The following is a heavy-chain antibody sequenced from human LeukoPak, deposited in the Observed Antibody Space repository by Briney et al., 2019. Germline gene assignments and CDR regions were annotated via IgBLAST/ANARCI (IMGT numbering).Heavy chain of an antibody. J-gene: IGHJ4*02. CDR3: TTDRPQYYYDSSGYYPFDY. V-gene: IGHV3-15*01. D-gene: IGHD3-22*01. Sequence: PGGSLRLSCAASGFTFSNAWMSWVRQAPGKGLEWVGRIKSKTDGGTTDYAAPVKGRFTISRDDSKNTLYLQMNSLKTEDTAVYYCTTDRPQYYYDSSGYYPFDYWGQGTPVTVSS. CDR2: IKSKTDGGTT. CDR1: GFTFSNAW.